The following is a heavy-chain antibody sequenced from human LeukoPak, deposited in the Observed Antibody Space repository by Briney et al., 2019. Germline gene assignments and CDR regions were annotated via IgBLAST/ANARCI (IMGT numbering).Heavy chain of an antibody. CDR2: ISGRGSRT. D-gene: IGHD3-10*01. Sequence: PGGSLRLSCVASGFTFNTYSMNWVRQAPGKGLEWVLAISGRGSRTYNADSVKGGFTICRDNSKNALYLQMSSVRAEDTAVYNCAKVSGVAVRGVTRDCGQGTLVSVSS. V-gene: IGHV3-23*01. CDR1: GFTFNTYS. CDR3: AKVSGVAVRGVTRD. J-gene: IGHJ4*02.